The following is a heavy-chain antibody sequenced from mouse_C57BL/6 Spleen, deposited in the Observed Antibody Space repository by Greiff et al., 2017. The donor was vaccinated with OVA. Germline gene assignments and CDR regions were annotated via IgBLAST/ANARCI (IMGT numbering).Heavy chain of an antibody. CDR2: IDPETGGT. CDR3: TREGGLYYAMDY. Sequence: VQGVESGAELVRPGASVTLSCKASGYTFTDYEMHWVKQTPVHGLEWIGAIDPETGGTAYNQKFKGKAILTADKSSSTAYMELRSLTSEDSAVYYCTREGGLYYAMDYWGQGTSVTVSS. J-gene: IGHJ4*01. V-gene: IGHV1-15*01. D-gene: IGHD3-1*01. CDR1: GYTFTDYE.